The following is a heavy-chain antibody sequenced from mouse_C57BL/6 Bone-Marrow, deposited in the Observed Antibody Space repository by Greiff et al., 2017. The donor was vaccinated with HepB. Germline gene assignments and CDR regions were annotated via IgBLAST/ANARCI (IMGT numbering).Heavy chain of an antibody. CDR3: ARRGSVVAPYAMDY. D-gene: IGHD1-1*01. J-gene: IGHJ4*01. V-gene: IGHV1-61*01. CDR2: IYPSDSET. Sequence: QVQLQQPGAELVRPGSSVKLSCKASGYTFTSYWMDWVKQSPGQGLEWIGNIYPSDSETHYNQKFKDKATLTVDKSSSTAYMQLSSLTSEDSAVYYCARRGSVVAPYAMDYWGQGTSVTVSS. CDR1: GYTFTSYW.